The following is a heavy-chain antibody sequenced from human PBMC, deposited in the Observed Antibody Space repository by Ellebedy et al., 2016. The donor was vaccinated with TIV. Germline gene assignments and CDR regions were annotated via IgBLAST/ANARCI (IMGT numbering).Heavy chain of an antibody. CDR3: ARGFPPAWEY. V-gene: IGHV1-8*02. Sequence: AASVKVSCKASGYTFTSYYMHWVRQATGQGLEWMGWMNPNSGNTGYAQKFQGRVTMTRNTSISTAYMELSSLRSEDTDVYYCARGFPPAWEYWGQGTLVTVSS. D-gene: IGHD1-26*01. CDR1: GYTFTSYY. CDR2: MNPNSGNT. J-gene: IGHJ4*02.